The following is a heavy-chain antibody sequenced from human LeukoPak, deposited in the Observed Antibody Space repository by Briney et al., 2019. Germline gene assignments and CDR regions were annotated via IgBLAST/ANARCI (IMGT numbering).Heavy chain of an antibody. V-gene: IGHV4-4*07. CDR2: IYTSGST. Sequence: SETLSLTCTVSGGSISSYYWSWIRQPAGKGLEWIGRIYTSGSTNYNPSLKSRVTMSVDTSKNQFSLKLSSVTAADTAVYHCARDLIVSFAYYYMDVWGKGTTVTVSS. CDR3: ARDLIVSFAYYYMDV. D-gene: IGHD3-22*01. CDR1: GGSISSYY. J-gene: IGHJ6*03.